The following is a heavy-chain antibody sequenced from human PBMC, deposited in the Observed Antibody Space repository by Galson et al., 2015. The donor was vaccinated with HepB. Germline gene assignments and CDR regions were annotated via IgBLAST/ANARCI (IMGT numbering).Heavy chain of an antibody. CDR3: ARDRARGYCSGGSCYSAEYFHH. Sequence: SLRLSCAASGFTFSSYWMNWVRQAPGKGLEWVANIKQDGSEKYYVDSVKGRFTISRDNAKNSLYLQMNSLRAEDTAVYYCARDRARGYCSGGSCYSAEYFHHWGQGTLVTVSS. V-gene: IGHV3-7*03. CDR1: GFTFSSYW. J-gene: IGHJ1*01. D-gene: IGHD2-15*01. CDR2: IKQDGSEK.